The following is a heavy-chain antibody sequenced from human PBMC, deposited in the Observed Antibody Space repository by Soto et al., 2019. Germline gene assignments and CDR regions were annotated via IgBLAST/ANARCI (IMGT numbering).Heavy chain of an antibody. D-gene: IGHD5-18*01. Sequence: GSLRLSCAASGFTFSSYAMHWVRQAPGKGLEYVSAISSNGGSTYYADSVKGRFTISRDNSKNTLYLQMGSLRAEDMAVYYCARGGYRNPYYYYYGMDVWGQGTTVTVSS. V-gene: IGHV3-64*02. CDR1: GFTFSSYA. CDR3: ARGGYRNPYYYYYGMDV. J-gene: IGHJ6*02. CDR2: ISSNGGST.